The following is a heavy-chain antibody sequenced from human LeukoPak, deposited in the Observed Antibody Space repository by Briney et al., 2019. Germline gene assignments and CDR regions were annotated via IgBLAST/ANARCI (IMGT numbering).Heavy chain of an antibody. CDR2: IYPGDSDT. J-gene: IGHJ3*02. D-gene: IGHD2-15*01. CDR1: GYSVTSYW. V-gene: IGHV5-51*01. CDR3: ARPLNSGGSHAPNAFDI. Sequence: GESLKISCKGSGYSVTSYWIGWVRQMPGKGLEWMGIIYPGDSDTRYSPSFQGQVTISADKSISTAYLQWSSLKASDTAMYYCARPLNSGGSHAPNAFDIWGQGTMVTVSS.